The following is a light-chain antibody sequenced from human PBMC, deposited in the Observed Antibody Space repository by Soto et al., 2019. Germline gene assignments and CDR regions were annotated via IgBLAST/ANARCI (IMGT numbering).Light chain of an antibody. CDR1: QSVGSSY. CDR2: GAS. Sequence: EIVLTQSPGTLSLSPGERATLSCRASQSVGSSYLAWYQQKPGQAPRLLIYGASSRATGIQDRFSGSGSGTDFTLTISRLEPEDFAGYYCQQYGSAHPATFGQGTKVEI. CDR3: QQYGSAHPAT. V-gene: IGKV3-20*01. J-gene: IGKJ1*01.